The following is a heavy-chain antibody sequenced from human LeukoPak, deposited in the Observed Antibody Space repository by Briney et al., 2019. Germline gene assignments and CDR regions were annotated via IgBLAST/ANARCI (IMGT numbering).Heavy chain of an antibody. CDR3: ARDPQYHAFDI. D-gene: IGHD4-11*01. V-gene: IGHV3-30-3*01. J-gene: IGHJ3*02. CDR1: GFTFNNYA. Sequence: GGSLRLSCAASGFTFNNYAMHWVRQAPGKGLEWVAVISYDGSNKFYADSVMGRFTISRDNPKKTLYLQMNSLRAEDTAVYFCARDPQYHAFDIWGQGTMVTVSS. CDR2: ISYDGSNK.